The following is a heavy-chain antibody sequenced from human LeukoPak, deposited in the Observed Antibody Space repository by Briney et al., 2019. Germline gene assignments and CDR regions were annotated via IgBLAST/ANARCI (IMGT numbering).Heavy chain of an antibody. J-gene: IGHJ4*02. V-gene: IGHV1-2*02. D-gene: IGHD3-22*01. CDR2: INPNSGGT. Sequence: ASVTVSCKASGYTFTGYYMHWVRQAPGQGLEWMGWINPNSGGTNYAQKFQGRVTMTRDTSISTAYMELSRLRSDDTAVYYCARGYPHYYDSSGYYLGFFDYWGQGTLVTVSS. CDR3: ARGYPHYYDSSGYYLGFFDY. CDR1: GYTFTGYY.